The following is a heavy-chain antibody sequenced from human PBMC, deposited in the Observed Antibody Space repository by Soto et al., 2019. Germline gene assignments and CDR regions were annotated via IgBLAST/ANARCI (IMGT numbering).Heavy chain of an antibody. CDR1: GGSISSYY. CDR2: IYYSGST. CDR3: ARKHFWSGYYDY. D-gene: IGHD3-3*02. V-gene: IGHV4-59*01. J-gene: IGHJ4*02. Sequence: NPSETLSLTCTVSGGSISSYYWSWIRQPPGKGLEWLGYIYYSGSTNYNPSLKSRVTISVDTSKNQFSLKLSSVTAADTAVYYCARKHFWSGYYDYWGQGTLVTVSS.